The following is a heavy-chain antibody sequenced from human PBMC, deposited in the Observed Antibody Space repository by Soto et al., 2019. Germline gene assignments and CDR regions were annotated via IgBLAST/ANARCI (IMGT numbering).Heavy chain of an antibody. CDR2: INQDGSEN. D-gene: IGHD3-10*01. J-gene: IGHJ4*02. Sequence: GGSLRLSCAASEFTFSNSWMSWVRQAPGTGLEWVANINQDGSENYYVDSAKGRFTISRDNAKNSLYLQMNSLRVEDTAVYYCARVKHDSGSYWGAPDYWGQGTLVTVSS. CDR1: EFTFSNSW. V-gene: IGHV3-7*01. CDR3: ARVKHDSGSYWGAPDY.